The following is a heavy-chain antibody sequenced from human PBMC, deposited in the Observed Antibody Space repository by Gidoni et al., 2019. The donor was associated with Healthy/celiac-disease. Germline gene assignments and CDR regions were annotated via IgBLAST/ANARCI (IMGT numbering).Heavy chain of an antibody. J-gene: IGHJ4*02. Sequence: QVQLQQWGAGLLKPSETLYLTCAVYGGSFSGYYWSWIRQPPGKGLEWIWEINHSGSTNYNPSLKRRVTISVDPSKNQFSLKLSSVTAADTAVYYCARGWRFSSSSLVYWGQGTLVTVSS. D-gene: IGHD6-6*01. CDR1: GGSFSGYY. V-gene: IGHV4-34*01. CDR2: INHSGST. CDR3: ARGWRFSSSSLVY.